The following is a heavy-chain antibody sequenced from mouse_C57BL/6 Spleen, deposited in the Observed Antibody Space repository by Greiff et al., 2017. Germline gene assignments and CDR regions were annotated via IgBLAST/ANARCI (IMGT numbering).Heavy chain of an antibody. J-gene: IGHJ4*01. CDR3: AKGEGLYYGSSPMDY. Sequence: VHVKQSGPELVKPGASVKMSCKASGYTFTDYNMHWVKQSHGKSLEWIGYINPNNGGTSYNQKFKGKATLTVNKSSSTAYMELRSLTSEDSAVYYCAKGEGLYYGSSPMDYWGQGTSVTVSS. V-gene: IGHV1-22*01. CDR1: GYTFTDYN. CDR2: INPNNGGT. D-gene: IGHD1-1*01.